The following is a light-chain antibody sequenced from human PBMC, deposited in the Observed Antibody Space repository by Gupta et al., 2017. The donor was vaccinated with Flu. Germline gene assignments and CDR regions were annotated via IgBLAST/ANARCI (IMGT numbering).Light chain of an antibody. V-gene: IGKV1-5*03. CDR3: LHDNSYSWT. CDR2: KVS. J-gene: IGKJ1*01. Sequence: DIQMTQSPSTLSASVGDRVTITCRASQSISSWLAWYQQKPGKAPKLLIYKVSRLESGVPSRFSGSGSGTEFTLTISSLQPDDFATYYCLHDNSYSWTFGQGTKVEIK. CDR1: QSISSW.